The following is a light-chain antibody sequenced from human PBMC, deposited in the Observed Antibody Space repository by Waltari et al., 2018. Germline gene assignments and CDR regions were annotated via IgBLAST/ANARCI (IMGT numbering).Light chain of an antibody. V-gene: IGLV8-61*01. Sequence: QTVVTQEPSLSVSPGGTVTLTCALSSGSLSTTSYATWYQQTPGQAPRPLVYKANARYSGVPGRFSGSILGNTAALTITGAQADDESDYYCALYMGSGIWVFGGGTRLTVL. J-gene: IGLJ3*02. CDR3: ALYMGSGIWV. CDR1: SGSLSTTSY. CDR2: KAN.